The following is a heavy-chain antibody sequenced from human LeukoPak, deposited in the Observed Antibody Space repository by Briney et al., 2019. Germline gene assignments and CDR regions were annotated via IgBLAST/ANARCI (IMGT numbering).Heavy chain of an antibody. J-gene: IGHJ6*02. Sequence: PGGSLRLSCAASGFTFSSYGMHWVRQAPGKGLEWVAFIRYDGSNKYYADSVKGRFTISRDNAKNSLYLQMNSLRAEDTALYYCAKDMSGSYRYYYYGMDVWGQGTTVTVSS. CDR2: IRYDGSNK. CDR3: AKDMSGSYRYYYYGMDV. V-gene: IGHV3-30*02. CDR1: GFTFSSYG. D-gene: IGHD1-26*01.